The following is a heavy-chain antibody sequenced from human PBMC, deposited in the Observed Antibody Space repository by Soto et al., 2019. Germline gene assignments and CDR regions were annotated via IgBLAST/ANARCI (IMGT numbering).Heavy chain of an antibody. D-gene: IGHD2-15*01. J-gene: IGHJ4*02. CDR3: ARLRVVVAAIGFDY. CDR1: GGSISSGDYY. V-gene: IGHV4-30-4*01. CDR2: IYYSGST. Sequence: SETLSLTCTVSGGSISSGDYYWSWIRQPPGKGLEWIGYIYYSGSTYYNPSLKSRVTISVDTSKNQFSLKLSSVTAADTAVYYCARLRVVVAAIGFDYWGQGTLVTVSS.